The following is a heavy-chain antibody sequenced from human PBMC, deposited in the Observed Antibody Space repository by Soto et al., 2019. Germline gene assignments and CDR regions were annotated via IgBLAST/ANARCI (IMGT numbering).Heavy chain of an antibody. CDR2: ITNTGITT. CDR1: GFGFSTHA. CDR3: AKDLVTMIVVVITLNY. Sequence: GGSLRLSCAASGFGFSTHALSWVRQAPGKGLEWLSSITNTGITTHYADSVKGRFTISRDNSKNTLYLQMNSLRAEDTAVYYCAKDLVTMIVVVITLNYWGQGTLVTVSS. D-gene: IGHD3-22*01. V-gene: IGHV3-23*01. J-gene: IGHJ4*02.